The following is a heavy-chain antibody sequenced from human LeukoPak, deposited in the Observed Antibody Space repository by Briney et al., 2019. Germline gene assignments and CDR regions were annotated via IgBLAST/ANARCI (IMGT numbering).Heavy chain of an antibody. CDR1: GGTFSSYA. CDR2: IIPIFGTA. D-gene: IGHD1-26*01. J-gene: IGHJ5*02. CDR3: TSDGGSYVSLYR. V-gene: IGHV1-69*13. Sequence: ASVKVSCKASGGTFSSYAISWVRQAPGQGLEWMGGIIPIFGTANYAQKFQGRVTITADESTSTAYMELSSLRSEDTAVYYCTSDGGSYVSLYRWGQGTLVTVSS.